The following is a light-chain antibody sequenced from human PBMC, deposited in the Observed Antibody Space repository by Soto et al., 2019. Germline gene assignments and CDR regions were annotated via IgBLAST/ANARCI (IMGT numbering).Light chain of an antibody. Sequence: DIVMTQSPDSLAVSLGERATINCKSSQSVFYSSTNKNYLAWYQQKSGQPPKLLIYWASTRESGVPDRVSGSGSGTDFPLTISRLQAEDVAVYSCQQYDRTTRTFGQGTKLEIK. CDR2: WAS. J-gene: IGKJ2*01. CDR3: QQYDRTTRT. CDR1: QSVFYSSTNKNY. V-gene: IGKV4-1*01.